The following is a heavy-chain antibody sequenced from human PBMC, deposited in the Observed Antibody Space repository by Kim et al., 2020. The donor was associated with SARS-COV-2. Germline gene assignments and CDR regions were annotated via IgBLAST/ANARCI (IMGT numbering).Heavy chain of an antibody. J-gene: IGHJ4*02. Sequence: RGSLRLSCAASGFTFSSYAMSWVRQAPGKGLEWVSAISGSGGSTYYADSVKGRFTISRDNSKNTLYLQMNSLRAEDTAVYYCAKDPYYDFWSGYYFGYWGQGTLVTVSS. CDR1: GFTFSSYA. CDR2: ISGSGGST. V-gene: IGHV3-23*01. D-gene: IGHD3-3*01. CDR3: AKDPYYDFWSGYYFGY.